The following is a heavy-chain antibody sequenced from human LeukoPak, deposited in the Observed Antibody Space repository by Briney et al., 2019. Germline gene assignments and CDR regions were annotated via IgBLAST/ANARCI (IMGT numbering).Heavy chain of an antibody. CDR3: ATFPINSSGWYGGEENFDY. D-gene: IGHD6-19*01. CDR2: ISYDGNNK. J-gene: IGHJ4*02. V-gene: IGHV3-30-3*01. CDR1: GFIFSSYA. Sequence: GGSLRLSCAASGFIFSSYAMHWVRQAPGKGLEWVAVISYDGNNKFYADSVKGRFTISRDNSKNTLYLQMNSLRPEDTAVYYCATFPINSSGWYGGEENFDYWGQGTLVTVSS.